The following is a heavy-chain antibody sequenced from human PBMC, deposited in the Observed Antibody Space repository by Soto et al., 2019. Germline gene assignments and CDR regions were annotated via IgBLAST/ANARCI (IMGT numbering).Heavy chain of an antibody. CDR1: AFTFDDYA. CDR2: ISWDGENT. J-gene: IGHJ4*02. CDR3: GEDCGPDGYSYYSDH. D-gene: IGHD3-10*01. Sequence: GGSLRLSCAASAFTFDDYAMHWVRQVPGKALEWVSLISWDGENTFYADSVKWRFTISRDSSRNSLYLQMNGLRSEDSALYYCGEDCGPDGYSYYSDHWRQRTLVTVSS. V-gene: IGHV3-43*01.